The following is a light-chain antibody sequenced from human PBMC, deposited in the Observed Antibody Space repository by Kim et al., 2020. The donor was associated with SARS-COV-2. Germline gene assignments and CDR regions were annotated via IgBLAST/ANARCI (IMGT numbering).Light chain of an antibody. V-gene: IGKV2-28*01. CDR1: QSLLNSDGNNY. CDR2: LGS. J-gene: IGKJ2*02. CDR3: MQVLQTRT. Sequence: EPASISCRSSQSLLNSDGNNYLDWYLQKPGQSPQLLIYLGSNRASGVPDRISGSGSGTDFTLEISRVEAEDVGVYYCMQVLQTRTFGQGTKLEI.